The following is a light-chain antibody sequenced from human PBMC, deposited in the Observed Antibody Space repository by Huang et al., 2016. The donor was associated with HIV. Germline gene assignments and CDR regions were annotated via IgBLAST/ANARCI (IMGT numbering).Light chain of an antibody. Sequence: DIEMTQSPSSLSASVGDRITITCRPSQGVTTYLNWYQQKPGKAPKLLISGTSNLQRGVPSRFIGGGSWQHFTLTITGLQPEDSGTYYCQQTYTDSWTFGPGTKVEIK. J-gene: IGKJ1*01. CDR3: QQTYTDSWT. CDR1: QGVTTY. V-gene: IGKV1-39*01. CDR2: GTS.